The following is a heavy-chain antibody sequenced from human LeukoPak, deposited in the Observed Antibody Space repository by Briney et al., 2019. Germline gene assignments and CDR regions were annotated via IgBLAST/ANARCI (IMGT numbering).Heavy chain of an antibody. CDR1: GFTFSSCA. J-gene: IGHJ3*02. Sequence: GGSLRLSCAASGFTFSSCAMNWVRQAPGKGLEWVSTISGGGGSTFYAVSVKGRFTISRDNSKNTLYLQMNSLRAEDTAVYYCARVGIPDAFDIWGQGTMVTVSS. V-gene: IGHV3-23*01. CDR3: ARVGIPDAFDI. D-gene: IGHD1-1*01. CDR2: ISGGGGST.